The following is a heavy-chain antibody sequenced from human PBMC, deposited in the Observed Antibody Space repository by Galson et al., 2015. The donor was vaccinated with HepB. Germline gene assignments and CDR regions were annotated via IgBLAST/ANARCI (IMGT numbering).Heavy chain of an antibody. V-gene: IGHV3-23*01. D-gene: IGHD3-16*02. CDR1: GFTFSSYA. J-gene: IGHJ4*02. CDR3: AAYTEGSYRPPLDY. CDR2: VSAYYTGP. Sequence: SLRLSCAASGFTFSSYAMSWVRQAPGKGLEWVSSVSAYYTGPWYADSVKGRFAISRDKFRNTVFLQMNSLRAEDTAKYYCAAYTEGSYRPPLDYWGQGTLVTVSS.